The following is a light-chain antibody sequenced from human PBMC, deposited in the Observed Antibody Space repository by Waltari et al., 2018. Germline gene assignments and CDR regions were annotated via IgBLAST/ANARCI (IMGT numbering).Light chain of an antibody. Sequence: EIVLTQSPGTLSLSPGERATLPCRASQIIGIYLAWYQQKPGQAPSLLMYHASSRATGIPDRFSGSGSGTDFSLTISRLEPEDFAVYYCQKYESLPATFGQGTKVEIK. V-gene: IGKV3-20*01. CDR2: HAS. CDR3: QKYESLPAT. J-gene: IGKJ1*01. CDR1: QIIGIY.